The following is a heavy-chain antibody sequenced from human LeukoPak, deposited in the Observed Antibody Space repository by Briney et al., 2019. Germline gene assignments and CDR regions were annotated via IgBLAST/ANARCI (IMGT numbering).Heavy chain of an antibody. Sequence: SETLSLTCTVSGGSISGGGYYWGWLRQPPGKGLEWIGNIYYSGSTYYNPSLKSRVTISVDTSKNQFSLKLNSVTAADTAVYYCARSRGVGTSLHFLDYWGQGTLVTVSS. V-gene: IGHV4-39*01. J-gene: IGHJ4*02. CDR2: IYYSGST. CDR1: GGSISGGGYY. D-gene: IGHD3-10*01. CDR3: ARSRGVGTSLHFLDY.